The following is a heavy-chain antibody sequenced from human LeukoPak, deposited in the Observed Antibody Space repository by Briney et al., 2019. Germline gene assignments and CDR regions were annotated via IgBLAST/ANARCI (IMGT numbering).Heavy chain of an antibody. Sequence: SETLSLTCAVYGGSFSGYYWSWIRQPPGKGLEWIGEINHSGSTNYNPSLKSRVTISVDTSKNQFSLKLSSVTAADTAVYYCARDFIAAVGTGEYYFDYWGQGTLVTVSS. D-gene: IGHD6-13*01. CDR2: INHSGST. CDR3: ARDFIAAVGTGEYYFDY. V-gene: IGHV4-34*01. CDR1: GGSFSGYY. J-gene: IGHJ4*02.